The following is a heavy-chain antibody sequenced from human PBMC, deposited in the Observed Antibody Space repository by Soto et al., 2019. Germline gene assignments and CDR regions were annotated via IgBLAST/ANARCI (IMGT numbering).Heavy chain of an antibody. J-gene: IGHJ3*02. CDR1: GYTFSNYD. D-gene: IGHD5-12*01. CDR2: LNPNTDKT. CDR3: ARGIKGLPPSAFDI. V-gene: IGHV1-8*01. Sequence: VASVKVSCKASGYTFSNYDINWVRQATGQGLGWMGWLNPNTDKTGSAQKFQGRVTMTRNTSISTAYLELSGLRSDDTAVYYCARGIKGLPPSAFDIWGQGTRVTVSS.